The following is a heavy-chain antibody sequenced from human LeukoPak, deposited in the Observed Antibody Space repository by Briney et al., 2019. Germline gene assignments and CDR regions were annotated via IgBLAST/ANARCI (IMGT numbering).Heavy chain of an antibody. CDR1: GFSLVVQA. J-gene: IGHJ4*02. D-gene: IGHD5-24*01. CDR3: TREGIGEMATTYDY. CDR2: IRSKAYGGTT. V-gene: IGHV3-49*04. Sequence: GPSPKLSCSSSGFSLVVQALGSARPAAGKGLEWVGFIRSKAYGGTTEYAASVKGRFTISRDDSKGSAHLQMNSLKAEDTAVYYCTREGIGEMATTYDYWGQGTLVTVSS.